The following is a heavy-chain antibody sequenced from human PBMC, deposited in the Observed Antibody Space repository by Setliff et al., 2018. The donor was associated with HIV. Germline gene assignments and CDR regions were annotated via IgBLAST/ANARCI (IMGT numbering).Heavy chain of an antibody. V-gene: IGHV4-34*01. D-gene: IGHD1-26*01. J-gene: IGHJ3*01. Sequence: ASETLSLTCAVYGGSFSGYYWSWIRQPPGKGLEWIGEINHSGSTNCNPSLKSRVTISVDTSKNQFSLKLSSVTAADTAVYYCARDRVVGATLDPLDLWGQGTMVTVSS. CDR1: GGSFSGYY. CDR2: INHSGST. CDR3: ARDRVVGATLDPLDL.